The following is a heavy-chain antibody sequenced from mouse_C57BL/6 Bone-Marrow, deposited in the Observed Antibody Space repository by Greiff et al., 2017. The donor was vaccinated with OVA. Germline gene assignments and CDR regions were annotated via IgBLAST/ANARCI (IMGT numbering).Heavy chain of an antibody. V-gene: IGHV1-7*01. Sequence: VQVVESGAELAKPGASVKLSCKASGYTFTSYWMHWVKQRPGQGLEWIGYINPSSGYTNYNQKFKGKATLTADKSSSTAYMQLSSLTYEDSAVYYGARKLGLYYAMDYWGQGTSVTVSS. CDR1: GYTFTSYW. J-gene: IGHJ4*01. CDR2: INPSSGYT. D-gene: IGHD4-1*01. CDR3: ARKLGLYYAMDY.